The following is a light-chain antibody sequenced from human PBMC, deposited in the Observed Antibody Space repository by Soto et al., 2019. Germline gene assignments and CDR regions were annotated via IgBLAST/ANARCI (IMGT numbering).Light chain of an antibody. Sequence: DIQMTQSPSTLSASVGDRVTITCRASQSISNWLAWYQQKPGKAPKLLIYKASSLESGFPSRFSGSGSGTDFTLTISSLQPDDFATYFCQQYSGYSTTFGRCTRVEVK. V-gene: IGKV1-5*03. CDR2: KAS. J-gene: IGKJ1*01. CDR1: QSISNW. CDR3: QQYSGYSTT.